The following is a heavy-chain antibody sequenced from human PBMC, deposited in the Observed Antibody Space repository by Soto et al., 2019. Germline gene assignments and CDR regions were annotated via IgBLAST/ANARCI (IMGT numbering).Heavy chain of an antibody. D-gene: IGHD3-9*01. J-gene: IGHJ5*02. CDR2: IYYSGST. CDR3: ASQYYDILTGYGWFDP. V-gene: IGHV4-39*01. Sequence: SETLSLTCTFSGGSISSSSYYWGWIRQPPGKGLEWIGSIYYSGSTYYNPSLKSRVTISVDTSKNQFSLKLSSVTAADTAVYYCASQYYDILTGYGWFDPWGQGTLVTVSS. CDR1: GGSISSSSYY.